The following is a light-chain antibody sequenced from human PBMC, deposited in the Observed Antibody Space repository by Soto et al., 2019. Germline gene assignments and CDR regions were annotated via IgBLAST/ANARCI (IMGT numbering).Light chain of an antibody. Sequence: IQLTQSPSYLSASVRDSVTLTSRASQGISRYLAWYQQKPGKAPKLLIYVASTLQSGVPSRFSGSGSGTDFTLTISSLQPEEFATYYCKKFNSYPLTVGKGKRLEIK. CDR1: QGISRY. V-gene: IGKV1-9*01. CDR3: KKFNSYPLT. J-gene: IGKJ5*01. CDR2: VAS.